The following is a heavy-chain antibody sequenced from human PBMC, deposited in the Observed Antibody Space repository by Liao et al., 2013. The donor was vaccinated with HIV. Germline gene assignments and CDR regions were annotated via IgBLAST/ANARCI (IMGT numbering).Heavy chain of an antibody. J-gene: IGHJ6*03. CDR1: GGSIGSYY. CDR2: ISRSGST. D-gene: IGHD3-10*01. Sequence: QVQLQESGPGLVKPSETLSLICTVSGGSIGSYYWGWIRQPPGKGLEWIGYISRSGSTNNNPSLKSRVSISVDQSKNEFSLDLTSVTAADTALYYCARLGQPSGTVYTGGYYYMDVWGKGPWSPSP. CDR3: ARLGQPSGTVYTGGYYYMDV. V-gene: IGHV4-59*01.